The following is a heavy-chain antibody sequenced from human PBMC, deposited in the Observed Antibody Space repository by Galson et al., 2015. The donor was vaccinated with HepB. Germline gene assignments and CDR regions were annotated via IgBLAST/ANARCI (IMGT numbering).Heavy chain of an antibody. CDR3: ARQSYYYDSSGYCSWFDP. Sequence: SLRLSCAASGFTFSSYSMNWVRQAPGKGLEWVSSISSSSSYIYYADSVKGRFTISRDNAKNSLYLQMNSLRAEDTAVYYCARQSYYYDSSGYCSWFDPWGQGTLVTVSS. CDR2: ISSSSSYI. V-gene: IGHV3-21*01. CDR1: GFTFSSYS. D-gene: IGHD3-22*01. J-gene: IGHJ5*02.